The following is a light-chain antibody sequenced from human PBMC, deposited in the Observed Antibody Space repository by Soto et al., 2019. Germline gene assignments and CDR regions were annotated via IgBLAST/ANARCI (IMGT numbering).Light chain of an antibody. CDR1: QSVSSY. CDR3: QQYGGSPLT. CDR2: GVS. J-gene: IGKJ4*01. Sequence: EIVLTQSPATLSLSPGERATLSCRASQSVSSYLAWYQQKPGQAPRLLFFGVSNRAAGVPDRFGGSGSGTDFTLTISRLEPEDFAVYYCQQYGGSPLTFGGGTKVDIK. V-gene: IGKV3-20*01.